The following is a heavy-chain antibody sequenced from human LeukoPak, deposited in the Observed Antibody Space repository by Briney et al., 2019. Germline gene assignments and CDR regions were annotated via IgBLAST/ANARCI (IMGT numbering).Heavy chain of an antibody. V-gene: IGHV1-69*04. CDR1: GGTFTSYA. Sequence: SVKVSCKASGGTFTSYAISWVRQAPGQGLEWMGRIIPILGIANYAQKFQGRVTITADKSTSTAYMELSSLRSEDTAVYYCASGDDYGAYWGQGTLVTVSS. J-gene: IGHJ4*02. CDR2: IIPILGIA. CDR3: ASGDDYGAY.